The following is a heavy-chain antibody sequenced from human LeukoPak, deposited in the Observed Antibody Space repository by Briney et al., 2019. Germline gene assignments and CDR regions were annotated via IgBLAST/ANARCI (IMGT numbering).Heavy chain of an antibody. Sequence: GGSLRLSCAASGFTFSSYSMNWVRQAPGKGLEWVSSISSSSSYIYYADSVKGRFTISRDNAKNSLYLQMNSLRAEDTAVYYCAGWDRSGYYTVGYYYYGMDVWGQGTTVTVSS. J-gene: IGHJ6*02. V-gene: IGHV3-21*01. CDR1: GFTFSSYS. CDR3: AGWDRSGYYTVGYYYYGMDV. CDR2: ISSSSSYI. D-gene: IGHD3-3*01.